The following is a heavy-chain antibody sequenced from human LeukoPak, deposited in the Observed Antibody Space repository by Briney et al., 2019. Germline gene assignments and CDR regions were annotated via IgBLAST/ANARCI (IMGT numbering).Heavy chain of an antibody. CDR3: ARGTADDGYYYYYGMDV. Sequence: GASVKVSCKASGYTFTSNAIQWVRQAPGQRLEWMGWINAGNGNTKYSQKFQGRVTITRDTSASTAYMELSSLRSEDTAVYYCARGTADDGYYYYYGMDVWGQGTTVTVSS. CDR2: INAGNGNT. CDR1: GYTFTSNA. J-gene: IGHJ6*02. V-gene: IGHV1-3*01. D-gene: IGHD6-13*01.